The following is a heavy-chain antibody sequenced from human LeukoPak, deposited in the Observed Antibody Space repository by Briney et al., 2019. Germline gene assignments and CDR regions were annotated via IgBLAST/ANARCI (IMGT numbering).Heavy chain of an antibody. D-gene: IGHD3-3*01. CDR2: IYYSGST. J-gene: IGHJ3*02. CDR1: GGSLSSSSYY. CDR3: ARVASGYDVFDI. V-gene: IGHV4-39*07. Sequence: SETLSLTCTVSGGSLSSSSYYWGWIRQPPGKGLEWIGSIYYSGSTYYNPSLKSRVTISVDTSKNQFSLKLSSVTAADTAVFYCARVASGYDVFDIWGQGTMVTVSS.